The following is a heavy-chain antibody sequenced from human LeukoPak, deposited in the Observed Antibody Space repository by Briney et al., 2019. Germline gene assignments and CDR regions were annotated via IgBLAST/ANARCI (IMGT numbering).Heavy chain of an antibody. CDR3: ASQMDIVVVPAAIRYFDY. CDR1: GGTFSSYA. J-gene: IGHJ4*02. D-gene: IGHD2-2*02. Sequence: ASVKVSCKASGGTFSSYAISWVRQALGQGLEWMGGIIPIFGTANYAQKFQGRVTITADESTSTAYMELSSLRSEDTAVYYCASQMDIVVVPAAIRYFDYWGQGTLVTVSS. CDR2: IIPIFGTA. V-gene: IGHV1-69*01.